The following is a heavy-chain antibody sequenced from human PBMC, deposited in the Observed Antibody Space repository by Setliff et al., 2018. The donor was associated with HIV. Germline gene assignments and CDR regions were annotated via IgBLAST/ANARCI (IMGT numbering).Heavy chain of an antibody. Sequence: SVKVSCKASGGTFSNFAISWVRQAPGQGLEWMGGIIPMFGTTNFAQNFQDRVTITADDPTTTVYMELSSLRSDDTAVYYCARDRSEWCGEFLDAFDIWGQGTMVTVSS. CDR3: ARDRSEWCGEFLDAFDI. CDR1: GGTFSNFA. J-gene: IGHJ3*02. V-gene: IGHV1-69*13. CDR2: IIPMFGTT. D-gene: IGHD3-10*01.